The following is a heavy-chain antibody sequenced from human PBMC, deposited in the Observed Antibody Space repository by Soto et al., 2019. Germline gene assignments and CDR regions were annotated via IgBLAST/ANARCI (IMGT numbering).Heavy chain of an antibody. Sequence: QVRLVESGGGVVQPGRSLTVSCAASGFIFSSYGMHWVRQAPGKGLEWVAFMWYGGSNEHYADSVKGRFTISRDNYKNTLYLQMNSLRAEDTAVYYCGRDDHGSGRYAFFDYWGQGTLVTVSS. V-gene: IGHV3-33*01. CDR3: GRDDHGSGRYAFFDY. CDR2: MWYGGSNE. D-gene: IGHD3-10*01. CDR1: GFIFSSYG. J-gene: IGHJ4*02.